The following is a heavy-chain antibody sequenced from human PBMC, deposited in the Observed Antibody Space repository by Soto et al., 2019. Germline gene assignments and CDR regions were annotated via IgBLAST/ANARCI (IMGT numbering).Heavy chain of an antibody. CDR2: IWYDGSNK. CDR3: AREVFRFLILWCAPDL. V-gene: IGHV3-33*01. D-gene: IGHD3-3*01. Sequence: GGSLRLSCAASGFTFSSYGMHWVRQAPGKGLEWVAGIWYDGSNKYYADSVKGRFTISRENSKNTLYLQMNSLRAEDTAVYYCAREVFRFLILWCAPDLGGQGTTVTVSS. CDR1: GFTFSSYG. J-gene: IGHJ6*02.